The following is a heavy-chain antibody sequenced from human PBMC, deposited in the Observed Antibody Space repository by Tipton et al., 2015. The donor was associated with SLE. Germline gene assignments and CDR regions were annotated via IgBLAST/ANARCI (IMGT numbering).Heavy chain of an antibody. CDR3: ARHMRLLWFREPVDY. CDR1: GGSISSSSYN. Sequence: TLSLTCTVSGGSISSSSYNWGWIRQPPGKGLEWIGSIYYSGSTYYNPSLKSRVTISVDTSKNQFSLKLSSVTAAGTAVYYCARHMRLLWFREPVDYWGQGTLVTVSS. CDR2: IYYSGST. D-gene: IGHD3-10*01. J-gene: IGHJ4*02. V-gene: IGHV4-39*07.